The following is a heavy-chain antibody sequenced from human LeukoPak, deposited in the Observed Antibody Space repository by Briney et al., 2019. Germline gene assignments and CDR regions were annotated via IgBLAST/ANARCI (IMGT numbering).Heavy chain of an antibody. J-gene: IGHJ6*02. CDR2: IYYSGST. V-gene: IGHV4-59*01. CDR3: ARVMWDSSGYYYYYYGMDV. CDR1: GGSFSGYY. Sequence: PSETLSLTCAVYGGSFSGYYWSWIRQPPGKGLEWIGYIYYSGSTNYNPSPKSRVTISVDTSENQFSLKLSSVTAADTAVYYCARVMWDSSGYYYYYYGMDVWGQGTTVTVSS. D-gene: IGHD3-22*01.